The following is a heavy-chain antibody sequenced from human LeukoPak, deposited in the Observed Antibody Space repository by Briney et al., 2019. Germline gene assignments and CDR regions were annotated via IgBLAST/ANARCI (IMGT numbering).Heavy chain of an antibody. V-gene: IGHV3-23*01. CDR1: GFTFSSYA. Sequence: GGSLRLSCAASGFTFSSYAMSWVRQAPGKGLEWVSAISGSGGSTYYADSVKGRFTISRDNSKNTLYLQMNSLRAEDTAVYYCARSYVSTHHDFWSGYYTFPLDYWGQGTLVTVSS. CDR3: ARSYVSTHHDFWSGYYTFPLDY. D-gene: IGHD3-3*01. CDR2: ISGSGGST. J-gene: IGHJ4*02.